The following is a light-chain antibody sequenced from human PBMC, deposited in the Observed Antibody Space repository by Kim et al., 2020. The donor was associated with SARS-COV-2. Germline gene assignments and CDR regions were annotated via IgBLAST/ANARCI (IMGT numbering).Light chain of an antibody. J-gene: IGLJ3*02. V-gene: IGLV3-21*04. CDR2: YDS. CDR3: QVWDSSSWV. CDR1: NIGSKS. Sequence: VDPGKTARITCGGNNIGSKSVHWYQQKPGQAPVLVIYYDSDRPSGIPERFSGSNSGNTATLTISRVEAGDEADYYCQVWDSSSWVFGGGTQLTVL.